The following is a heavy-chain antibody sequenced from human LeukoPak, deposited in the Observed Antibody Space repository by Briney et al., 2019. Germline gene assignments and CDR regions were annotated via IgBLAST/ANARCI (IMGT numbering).Heavy chain of an antibody. V-gene: IGHV3-21*01. CDR2: ISSSSSYI. CDR3: ARESYYYDSSGYVDY. J-gene: IGHJ4*02. D-gene: IGHD3-22*01. Sequence: GGSLRLSCAASGFTFSSYSMNWVRQAPGKGLEWVSSISSSSSYIYYADSVKGRFTISRDNAKNSLYLQVNSLRAEDTAVYYCARESYYYDSSGYVDYWGQGTLVTVSS. CDR1: GFTFSSYS.